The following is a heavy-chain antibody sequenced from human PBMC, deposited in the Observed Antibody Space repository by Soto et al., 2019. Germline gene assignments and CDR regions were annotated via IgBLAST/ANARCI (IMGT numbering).Heavy chain of an antibody. J-gene: IGHJ4*02. V-gene: IGHV3-30*03. D-gene: IGHD6-6*01. Sequence: PGGSLRLYCAASGFTFSSYGMHWVRQAPRKGLERVAVISYDGSNKYYADSVKGRFTISRDNSKNTLYLQMNRLRAEDTAVYYCARSKYSSSSQVDYWGQGSRFTVSS. CDR3: ARSKYSSSSQVDY. CDR1: GFTFSSYG. CDR2: ISYDGSNK.